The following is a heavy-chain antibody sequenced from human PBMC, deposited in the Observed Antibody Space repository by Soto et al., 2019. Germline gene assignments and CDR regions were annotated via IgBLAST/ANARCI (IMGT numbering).Heavy chain of an antibody. Sequence: EVQLVESGGGLVQPGGSLRLSCAASGFTVSSNSMSWVRQAPGKGLEWVSVIYSGGSTYYADSVRGRFTISRDSSKNTLYLQMNSLRAEDTAVYYCARGLSYFDTRGYSYWGQGTLVTVSS. V-gene: IGHV3-66*01. J-gene: IGHJ4*02. CDR1: GFTVSSNS. D-gene: IGHD3-22*01. CDR3: ARGLSYFDTRGYSY. CDR2: IYSGGST.